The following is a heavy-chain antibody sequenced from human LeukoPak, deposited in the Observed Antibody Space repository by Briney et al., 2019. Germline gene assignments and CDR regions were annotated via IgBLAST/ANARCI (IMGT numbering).Heavy chain of an antibody. CDR2: ISSSSDYI. D-gene: IGHD3-10*01. CDR3: ARVTYGSGTYGAFDY. Sequence: GGSLRLSCAASGFTFSSYNMNWVRQAPGKGLEWVSSISSSSDYIYYADSVKGRFTISRDNSKNTLYLQMNSLRAEDTAVYYCARVTYGSGTYGAFDYWGQGTLVTVSS. CDR1: GFTFSSYN. V-gene: IGHV3-21*04. J-gene: IGHJ4*02.